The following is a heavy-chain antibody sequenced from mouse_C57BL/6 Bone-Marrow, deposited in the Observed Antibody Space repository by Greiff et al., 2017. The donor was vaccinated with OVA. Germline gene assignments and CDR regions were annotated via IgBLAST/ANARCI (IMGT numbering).Heavy chain of an antibody. J-gene: IGHJ1*03. V-gene: IGHV5-4*01. D-gene: IGHD1-1*01. CDR1: GFTFSSYA. Sequence: EVQVVESGGGLVKPGGSLKLSCAASGFTFSSYAMSWVRQTPEKRLEWVATISDGGSYTYYPDNVKGRFTISRDNAKNTLYLQMRQLKSEDTAMYYGDRESINGGSSDWYFDVWGTGTTVTVSS. CDR3: DRESINGGSSDWYFDV. CDR2: ISDGGSYT.